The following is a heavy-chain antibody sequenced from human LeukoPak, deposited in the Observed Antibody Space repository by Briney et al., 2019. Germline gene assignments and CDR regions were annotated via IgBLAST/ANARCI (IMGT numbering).Heavy chain of an antibody. J-gene: IGHJ5*02. CDR3: SGDLNWFDP. Sequence: GSSVKVSCKASGGTFSSYAISWVRQAPGQGLEWMERIIPIFGTANYAQKFQGRVTITTDESTSTAYMEPSSLRSEDTAVYYCSGDLNWFDPWGQGTLVTVSS. CDR2: IIPIFGTA. V-gene: IGHV1-69*05. CDR1: GGTFSSYA.